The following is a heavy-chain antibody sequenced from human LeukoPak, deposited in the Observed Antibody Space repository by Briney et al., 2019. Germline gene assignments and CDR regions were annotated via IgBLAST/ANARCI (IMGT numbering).Heavy chain of an antibody. J-gene: IGHJ3*01. D-gene: IGHD4-23*01. CDR3: ARDDFGGRHETFDV. V-gene: IGHV4-34*01. CDR2: VNYSGSST. CDR1: GGSLSGYY. Sequence: SETLSLTCAVSGGSLSGYYWSWIRQSPGKGLEWIGEVNYSGSSTNYNASLKSRVTISVDTSKNHFSLRLSSVTAADTAVCYCARDDFGGRHETFDVWGQGTVVTVSS.